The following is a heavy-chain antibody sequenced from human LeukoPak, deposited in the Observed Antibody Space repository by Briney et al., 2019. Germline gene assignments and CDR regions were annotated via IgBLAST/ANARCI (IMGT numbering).Heavy chain of an antibody. CDR2: ISSSSSYI. Sequence: GGSLRLSCAASGFTFSSYSMNWVRQAPGKGLEWVSSISSSSSYIYYADSVKGRFTISRDNAKNSLYLQMNSLRAEDTAVYYCARAHYDILTGFDYWGQGTLVTVSS. CDR3: ARAHYDILTGFDY. CDR1: GFTFSSYS. D-gene: IGHD3-9*01. J-gene: IGHJ4*02. V-gene: IGHV3-21*01.